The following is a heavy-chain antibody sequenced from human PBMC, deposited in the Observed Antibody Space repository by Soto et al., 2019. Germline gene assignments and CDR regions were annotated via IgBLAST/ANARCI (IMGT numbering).Heavy chain of an antibody. Sequence: QVQLVQSGAEVKKPGASVKVSCKASGYTFTSYGISWVRQAPGQGLEWMGWISAYNGNTNYAQKLQGRVTMTTDTSTSTAYMELRSLRSDDTAVYYCAIAGRIRGSYYVDNCFDPWGQGTLVTVSS. J-gene: IGHJ5*02. D-gene: IGHD1-26*01. CDR1: GYTFTSYG. CDR3: AIAGRIRGSYYVDNCFDP. V-gene: IGHV1-18*01. CDR2: ISAYNGNT.